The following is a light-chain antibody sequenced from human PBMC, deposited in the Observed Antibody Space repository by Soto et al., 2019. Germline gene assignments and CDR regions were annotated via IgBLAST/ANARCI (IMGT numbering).Light chain of an antibody. Sequence: DIVMTQSPDSLAVSLGERATINCKSSQSVLYSSNNKNYLAWYQQKPGQPPKLLIYWASTRESGVPDRFSGSGSGTDFTLTISSRQAEDVAVYYCQQSYSTPPSTFGQGTKLEIK. J-gene: IGKJ2*01. CDR1: QSVLYSSNNKNY. CDR2: WAS. CDR3: QQSYSTPPST. V-gene: IGKV4-1*01.